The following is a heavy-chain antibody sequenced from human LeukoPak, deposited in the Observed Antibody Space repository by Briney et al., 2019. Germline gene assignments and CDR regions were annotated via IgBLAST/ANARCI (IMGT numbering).Heavy chain of an antibody. Sequence: SETLSLTCTVSGGSISSSSYYWGWIRQPPGKGLGWIGSIYYSGSTYYNPSLKSRVTISVDTSKNQFSLKLSSVTAADTAVYYCARVGDSSVYNWFDPWGQGTLVTVSS. CDR3: ARVGDSSVYNWFDP. D-gene: IGHD3-22*01. CDR2: IYYSGST. CDR1: GGSISSSSYY. J-gene: IGHJ5*02. V-gene: IGHV4-39*07.